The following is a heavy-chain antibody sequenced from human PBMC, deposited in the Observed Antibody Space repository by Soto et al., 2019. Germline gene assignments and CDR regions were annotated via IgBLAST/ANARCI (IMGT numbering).Heavy chain of an antibody. CDR3: VRQDREESSVYYSY. Sequence: QVQLQESGPGLVMPSETLSLTCTVAGGSMSSDYWSWIRQPPGKGLEWIGYIYDSGSAIYNPSLKSRVTISVDTSKNQFSLKLTSVTAADTAVYYCVRQDREESSVYYSYWGQGTLVTVSS. D-gene: IGHD3-22*01. CDR2: IYDSGSA. V-gene: IGHV4-59*08. CDR1: GGSMSSDY. J-gene: IGHJ4*02.